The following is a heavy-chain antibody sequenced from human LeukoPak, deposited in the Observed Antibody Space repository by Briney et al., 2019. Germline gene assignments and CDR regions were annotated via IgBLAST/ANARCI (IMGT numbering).Heavy chain of an antibody. Sequence: GASVKVSCKASGYTFTGYYMHWVRQAPGQGLEWMGWINPNSGGTNYAQKFQGWVTMTRDTSISTAYMELSRLRSDDTAVYYCAKETYYYDSSGWSDAFDIWGQGTMVTVSS. J-gene: IGHJ3*02. CDR1: GYTFTGYY. D-gene: IGHD3-22*01. CDR2: INPNSGGT. V-gene: IGHV1-2*04. CDR3: AKETYYYDSSGWSDAFDI.